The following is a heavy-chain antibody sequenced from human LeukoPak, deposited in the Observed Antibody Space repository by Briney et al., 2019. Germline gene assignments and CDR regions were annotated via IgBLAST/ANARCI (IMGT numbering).Heavy chain of an antibody. Sequence: SETLSLTCTVSGGSISSSSYYWSWIRQPPGKGLEWIGEINHSGSTNYNPSLKSRVTISVDTSKNQFSLKLSSVTAADTAVYYCATGPGYCSGGSCYQGGWFDPWGQGTLVTVSS. D-gene: IGHD2-15*01. CDR1: GGSISSSSYY. CDR3: ATGPGYCSGGSCYQGGWFDP. J-gene: IGHJ5*02. CDR2: INHSGST. V-gene: IGHV4-39*07.